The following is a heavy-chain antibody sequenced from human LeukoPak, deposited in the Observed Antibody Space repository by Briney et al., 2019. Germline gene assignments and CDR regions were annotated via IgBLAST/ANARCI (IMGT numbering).Heavy chain of an antibody. CDR3: ASPGRDSSGWYVFDY. CDR1: GGSISSSNW. CDR2: IYHSGST. Sequence: PSETLSLTCAVSGGSISSSNWWSWVRQPPGKGLEWIGEIYHSGSTNYNPSLKSRVTISVDKSKNQFFLKLSSVTAADTAVYYCASPGRDSSGWYVFDYWGQGTLVTVSS. D-gene: IGHD6-19*01. J-gene: IGHJ4*02. V-gene: IGHV4-4*02.